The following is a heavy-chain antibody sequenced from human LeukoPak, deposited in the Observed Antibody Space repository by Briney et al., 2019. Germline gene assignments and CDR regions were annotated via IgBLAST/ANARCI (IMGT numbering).Heavy chain of an antibody. J-gene: IGHJ4*02. CDR3: ARVMGPAADG. CDR1: GYTFSNYG. V-gene: IGHV1-18*01. Sequence: GASVKVSCKASGYTFSNYGITWVRQAPGQGLEWLGWISAYNGDTNYEQKLQGRVTMTTDTSTSTAYMELRSLRSDDTAVYYCARVMGPAADGWGQGTLVTVSS. CDR2: ISAYNGDT. D-gene: IGHD2-2*01.